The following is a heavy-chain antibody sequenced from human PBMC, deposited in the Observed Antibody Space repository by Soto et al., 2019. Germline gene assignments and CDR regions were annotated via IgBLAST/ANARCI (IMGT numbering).Heavy chain of an antibody. V-gene: IGHV3-23*01. D-gene: IGHD6-13*01. Sequence: EVQLLESGGGLVQPGGSLRLCCAASGFTFSSFAMSWVRQAPGKGLEWVSAISGSGGSTYYADSVKGRFTISRDNSKNTLYLQMNSLRAEDTAVYYCATPTPYSSSWYFDYWGQGTLVTVSS. CDR3: ATPTPYSSSWYFDY. CDR2: ISGSGGST. CDR1: GFTFSSFA. J-gene: IGHJ4*02.